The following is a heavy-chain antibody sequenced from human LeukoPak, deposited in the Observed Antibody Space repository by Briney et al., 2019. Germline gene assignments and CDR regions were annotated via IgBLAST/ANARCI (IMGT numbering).Heavy chain of an antibody. CDR1: GYSLSELS. CDR3: ATGASAGMRGLDV. J-gene: IGHJ6*02. V-gene: IGHV1-24*01. CDR2: SDLEDAET. Sequence: ASVKVSCKVSGYSLSELSMHWVRQAPAKGLEWMAGSDLEDAETVYAQHFQDRVTMTEDTSTDTAYMELSSLRSEDSAVYYCATGASAGMRGLDVWGQGTTVTVSS. D-gene: IGHD6-13*01.